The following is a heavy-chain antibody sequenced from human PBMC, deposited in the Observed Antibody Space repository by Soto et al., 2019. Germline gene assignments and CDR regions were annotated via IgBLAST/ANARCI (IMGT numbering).Heavy chain of an antibody. Sequence: GGSLRLSCAASGFTFSNAWMNWVRQAPGKGLEWVGRIKSKTDGGTTDYAAPVKGRFTISRDDSKNTVYLQMNSLKIEDTAVYYCTTVAGYGAYTTVYWGQGTLVTVSS. J-gene: IGHJ4*02. CDR2: IKSKTDGGTT. D-gene: IGHD4-17*01. V-gene: IGHV3-15*07. CDR1: GFTFSNAW. CDR3: TTVAGYGAYTTVY.